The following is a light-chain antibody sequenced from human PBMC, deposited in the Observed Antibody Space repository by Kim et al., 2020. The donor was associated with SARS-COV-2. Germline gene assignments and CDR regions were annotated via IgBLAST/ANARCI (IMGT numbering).Light chain of an antibody. Sequence: EIVMTQSPATLSVSPGERATLSCRASQRVSSNLAWYQQKPGQAPRLLIYDASTRATGIPARFSGSGSGTEFTLTISSLQSEDSAVYYCEQEDHWPRRKFGQGTKGENK. CDR2: DAS. CDR1: QRVSSN. V-gene: IGKV3-15*01. J-gene: IGKJ1*01. CDR3: EQEDHWPRRK.